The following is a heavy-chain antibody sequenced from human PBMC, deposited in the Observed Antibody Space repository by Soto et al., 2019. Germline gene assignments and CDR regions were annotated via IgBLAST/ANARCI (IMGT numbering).Heavy chain of an antibody. D-gene: IGHD3-16*01. CDR1: GGSISSYY. Sequence: SETLSLTCTVSGGSISSYYWSWIRQPPGKGLEWIGYIYYSGSTNYNPSLKSRVTISVDTSKNQFSLKLSSVTAADTAVYYCARGGRRYNWCDPWGQGTLVTVSS. CDR3: ARGGRRYNWCDP. J-gene: IGHJ5*02. V-gene: IGHV4-59*01. CDR2: IYYSGST.